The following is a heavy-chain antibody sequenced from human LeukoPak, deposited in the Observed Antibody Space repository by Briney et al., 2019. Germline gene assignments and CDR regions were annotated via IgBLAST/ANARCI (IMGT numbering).Heavy chain of an antibody. CDR3: AKVLSGWY. V-gene: IGHV3-33*03. D-gene: IGHD6-19*01. CDR1: GFTFSRYG. J-gene: IGHJ4*02. CDR2: IYHDGSDK. Sequence: PGGSLRLSCAASGFTFSRYGMHWVRQAPGKGLEWVAVIYHDGSDKYYADSVKGRFTISRDNSKNTLYLQMNSLRVEDTAVYYCAKVLSGWYWGQGTLVTVSS.